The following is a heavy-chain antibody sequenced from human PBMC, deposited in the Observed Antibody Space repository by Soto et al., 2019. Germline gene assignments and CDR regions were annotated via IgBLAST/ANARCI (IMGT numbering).Heavy chain of an antibody. CDR1: GYTFTNFG. CDR2: ISAYNGNT. D-gene: IGHD3-16*01. Sequence: QVHLVQSGAEVKKPGASVKVSCTASGYTFTNFGISWVRQAPGQGLEWMRWISAYNGNTSYAQKFQGRVTMTRGTSTSTAYMELRSGRSDGTAVYDGARGGTPSEYWGQGTLVTVSS. V-gene: IGHV1-18*01. CDR3: ARGGTPSEY. J-gene: IGHJ4*02.